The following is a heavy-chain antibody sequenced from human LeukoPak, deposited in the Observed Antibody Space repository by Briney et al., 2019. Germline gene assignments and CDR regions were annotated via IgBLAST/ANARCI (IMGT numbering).Heavy chain of an antibody. CDR1: GGAIISYY. J-gene: IGHJ6*03. CDR3: ARLKFYDSTGYSPGYYMDV. V-gene: IGHV4-4*07. Sequence: SETLSLTCSASGGAIISYYWSWIRQPAGKGPEWIGHIYPTGNTDYNPSLKTRVTMSTDLSKKQFSLRLRSVTAADTAVYYCARLKFYDSTGYSPGYYMDVWGKGTAVTVSS. CDR2: IYPTGNT. D-gene: IGHD3-22*01.